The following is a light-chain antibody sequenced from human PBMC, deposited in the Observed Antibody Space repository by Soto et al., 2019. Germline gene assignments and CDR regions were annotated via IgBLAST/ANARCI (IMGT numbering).Light chain of an antibody. CDR2: GAS. CDR3: QQYEKWPWT. J-gene: IGKJ1*01. CDR1: QTVTSNY. Sequence: EIVLTQSPGTLSLSPGERATLSCGASQTVTSNYLAWYQQKPGQAPRLLIFGASIRVTGIPDRFIGSGSGTEFTLTISSLQSEDFAVYYCQQYEKWPWTFGQGTKV. V-gene: IGKV3-20*01.